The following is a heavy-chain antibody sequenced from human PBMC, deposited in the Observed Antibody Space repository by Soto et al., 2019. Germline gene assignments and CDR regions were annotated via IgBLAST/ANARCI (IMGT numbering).Heavy chain of an antibody. D-gene: IGHD6-13*01. V-gene: IGHV5-51*01. CDR2: IYPGDSDT. CDR1: GYSFTSYW. J-gene: IGHJ6*02. CDR3: ARKAEAGKYYYGMDV. Sequence: PGESLKISCKGSGYSFTSYWIGWVRQMPGKGLELMGIIYPGDSDTRYSPSFQGQVTISADKSISTAYLQWSSLKASDTAMYYCARKAEAGKYYYGMDVWGQVTTVTVSS.